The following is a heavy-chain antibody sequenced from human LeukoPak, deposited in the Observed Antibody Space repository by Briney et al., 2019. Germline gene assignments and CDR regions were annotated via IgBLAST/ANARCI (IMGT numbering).Heavy chain of an antibody. Sequence: GASVKASCKASGYTFTGYYMHWVRQAPGQGLEWMGWINPNSGGTNYAQKFQGRVTMTRDTSISTAYMELSRLRSDDTAVYYCAAEPTYCGGDCYFFDYWGQGTLVTVSS. V-gene: IGHV1-2*02. J-gene: IGHJ4*02. CDR1: GYTFTGYY. D-gene: IGHD2-21*01. CDR3: AAEPTYCGGDCYFFDY. CDR2: INPNSGGT.